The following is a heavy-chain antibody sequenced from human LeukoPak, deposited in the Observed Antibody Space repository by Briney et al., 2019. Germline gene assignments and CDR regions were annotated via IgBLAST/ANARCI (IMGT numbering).Heavy chain of an antibody. D-gene: IGHD2-21*01. V-gene: IGHV3-43*01. CDR1: GFTFDDYM. J-gene: IGHJ4*02. Sequence: GESLRLSCAASGFTFDDYMMHWVRQAPGKGLEWVALISWDGNSIYYADSVKGRFTISRDNGKNSLYLQMLNLRTEDTAFYYCAKDVATVGIVDFWGQGTLVTVSS. CDR3: AKDVATVGIVDF. CDR2: ISWDGNSI.